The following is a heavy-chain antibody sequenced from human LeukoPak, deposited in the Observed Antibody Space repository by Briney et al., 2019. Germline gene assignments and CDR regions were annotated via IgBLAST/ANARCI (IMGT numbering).Heavy chain of an antibody. CDR3: AREASYDILTGHTLNDAFDI. CDR2: INPNSGGT. D-gene: IGHD3-9*01. Sequence: ASVKVSCKASGYTFTGYYMHWVRQAPGQGLEWMGWINPNSGGTNYAQKFQGRVTMTRDTSISTAYMELSRLRSDDTAVYYCAREASYDILTGHTLNDAFDIWGQGTMVTVSS. V-gene: IGHV1-2*02. J-gene: IGHJ3*02. CDR1: GYTFTGYY.